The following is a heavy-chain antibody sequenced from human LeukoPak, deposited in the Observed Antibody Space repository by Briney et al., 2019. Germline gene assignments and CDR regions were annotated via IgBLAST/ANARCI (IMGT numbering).Heavy chain of an antibody. J-gene: IGHJ4*02. CDR1: GFTVSSNY. CDR3: AKDWGWFGEKFDY. V-gene: IGHV3-53*01. CDR2: IYSGGST. Sequence: GGSLRLSCAASGFTVSSNYMSWVRQAPGKGLEWVSVIYSGGSTYYADSVKGRFTISRDNSKNTLYLQMNSLRAEDTAVYYCAKDWGWFGEKFDYWGQGTLVTVSS. D-gene: IGHD3-10*01.